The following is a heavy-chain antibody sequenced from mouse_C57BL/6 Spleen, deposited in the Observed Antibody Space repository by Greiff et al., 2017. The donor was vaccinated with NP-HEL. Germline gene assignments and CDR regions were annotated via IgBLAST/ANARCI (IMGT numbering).Heavy chain of an antibody. D-gene: IGHD1-1*01. CDR2: IDPSDSYT. V-gene: IGHV1-69*01. Sequence: QVQLQQPGAELVMPGASVKLSCKASGYTFTSYWMHWVKQRPGQGLEWIGEIDPSDSYTNYNQKFKGKSTLTVDKSSSTAYMQLSSLTSEDSAVYYCARRSGSSNAMDYWGQGTSVTVSP. J-gene: IGHJ4*01. CDR1: GYTFTSYW. CDR3: ARRSGSSNAMDY.